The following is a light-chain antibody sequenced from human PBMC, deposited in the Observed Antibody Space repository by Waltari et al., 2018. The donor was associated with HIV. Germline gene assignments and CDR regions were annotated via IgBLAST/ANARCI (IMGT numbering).Light chain of an antibody. J-gene: IGLJ1*01. V-gene: IGLV1-47*01. CDR2: KDT. CDR1: SSNIENAN. CDR3: VGWDSRLRGYV. Sequence: QSVLTQPPSASGAPGQRVPISCSGSSSNIENANVYWYQQFPGAAPKLLIYKDTQRPSGVPYRFTGSKSCTSASLAIGGLRSDDEADYYCVGWDSRLRGYVFGAGTKVTVL.